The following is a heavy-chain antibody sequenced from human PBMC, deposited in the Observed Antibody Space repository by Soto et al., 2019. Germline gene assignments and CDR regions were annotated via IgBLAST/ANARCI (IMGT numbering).Heavy chain of an antibody. V-gene: IGHV3-53*01. CDR3: ARGFGGYCSGGSCWGPYYFDY. J-gene: IGHJ4*02. CDR2: IYSGGST. Sequence: GGSLRLSCAASGFTVSSNYMSWVRQAPGKGLEWVSVIYSGGSTYYADSVKGRFTISRDNSKNTLYLQTNSLRAEDTAVYYCARGFGGYCSGGSCWGPYYFDYWGQGTLVTVSS. CDR1: GFTVSSNY. D-gene: IGHD2-15*01.